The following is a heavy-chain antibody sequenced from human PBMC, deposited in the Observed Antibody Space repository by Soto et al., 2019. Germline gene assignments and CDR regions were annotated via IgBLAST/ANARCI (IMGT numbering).Heavy chain of an antibody. V-gene: IGHV4-34*01. CDR1: GGSFSGYY. J-gene: IGHJ3*02. CDR2: INHSGST. CDR3: ARHWASGYDSLGAFDI. D-gene: IGHD5-12*01. Sequence: SETLSLTCAVYGGSFSGYYWSWIRQPPGKGLEWIGEINHSGSTNYNPSLKSRVTISVDTSKNQFSLKLSSVAAADTAVYYCARHWASGYDSLGAFDIWGQGTMVTVSS.